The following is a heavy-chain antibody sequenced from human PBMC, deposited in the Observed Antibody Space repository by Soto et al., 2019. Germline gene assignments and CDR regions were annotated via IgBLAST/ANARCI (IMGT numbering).Heavy chain of an antibody. CDR2: ISGSGGTI. CDR1: GFTFKTYA. CDR3: AKDKSAWGLFDF. V-gene: IGHV3-23*01. D-gene: IGHD7-27*01. Sequence: VQLLESGGGLVQPGGSLRLSCATFGFTFKTYAMTWVRQAPGKGLEWVAVISGSGGTIYYADSVQGRFTISRDNSKDTVYMQMNSLRADDTALYYCAKDKSAWGLFDFWGQGTQVTVSP. J-gene: IGHJ4*02.